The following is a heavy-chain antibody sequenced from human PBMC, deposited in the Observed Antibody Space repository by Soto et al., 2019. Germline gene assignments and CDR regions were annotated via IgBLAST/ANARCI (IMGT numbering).Heavy chain of an antibody. V-gene: IGHV4-30-2*01. CDR3: ARAAHCTNGVCYRAWFDP. D-gene: IGHD2-8*01. J-gene: IGHJ5*02. CDR1: GGSISSGGYS. Sequence: QLQLQKSGSGLVKPSQTLSLTCAVSGGSISSGGYSWSWIRQPPGKGLGWIGYIYHSGSTYYNPSLKSRVTISVDRSKNQFSLKLSSVTAADTAVYYCARAAHCTNGVCYRAWFDPWGQGTLVTVSS. CDR2: IYHSGST.